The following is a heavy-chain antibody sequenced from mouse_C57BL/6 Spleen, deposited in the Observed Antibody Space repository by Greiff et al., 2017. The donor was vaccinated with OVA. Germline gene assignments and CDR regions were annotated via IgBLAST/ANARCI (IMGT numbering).Heavy chain of an antibody. CDR2: IHPNSGST. J-gene: IGHJ4*01. CDR3: ARARSEYYAMDY. CDR1: GYTFTSYW. Sequence: VQLQQPGAELVKPGASVTLSCKASGYTFTSYWMHWVKQRPGQGLEWIGMIHPNSGSTNYNEKFKSKATLTVDKSSSTAYMQLSSLTSEDSAVYYCARARSEYYAMDYWGQGTSVTVSS. D-gene: IGHD1-1*01. V-gene: IGHV1-64*01.